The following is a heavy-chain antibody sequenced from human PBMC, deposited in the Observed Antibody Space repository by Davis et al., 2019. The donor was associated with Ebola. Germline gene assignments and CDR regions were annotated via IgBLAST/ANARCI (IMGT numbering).Heavy chain of an antibody. CDR3: ARAYIVATITSDWFDP. V-gene: IGHV1-69*02. J-gene: IGHJ5*02. Sequence: SVKVSCKASGYTFTNYYMHWVRQAPGQGLEWMGRIIPILGIANYAQKFQGRVTITADKSTSTAYMELSSLRSEDTAVYYCARAYIVATITSDWFDPWGQGTLVTVSS. D-gene: IGHD5-12*01. CDR2: IIPILGIA. CDR1: GYTFTNYY.